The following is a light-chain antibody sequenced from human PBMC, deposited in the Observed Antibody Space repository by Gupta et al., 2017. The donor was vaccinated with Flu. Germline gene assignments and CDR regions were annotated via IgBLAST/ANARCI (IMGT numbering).Light chain of an antibody. J-gene: IGKJ1*01. CDR1: QSVSSN. Sequence: ELVMTQSPATLSVSPGERATLSCRASQSVSSNLAWYQQKPGQAPRLLIYGASTRATGIPARFSGSGSGTECTLTISSLQSEDFAVYDCQQYNNWPQGAFGQGTKVEIK. CDR2: GAS. CDR3: QQYNNWPQGA. V-gene: IGKV3-15*01.